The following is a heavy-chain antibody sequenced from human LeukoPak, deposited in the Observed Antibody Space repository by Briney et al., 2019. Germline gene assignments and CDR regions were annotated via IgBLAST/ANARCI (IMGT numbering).Heavy chain of an antibody. Sequence: GASVKVSCKASGYTFTSYGISWVRQAPGQGLEWMGWISAYNGNTNYAQKLQGRVTMTTDTSTSTACMELRSLRSDDTAVYYCAREVADIVATIGAFDIWGQGTMVTVSS. D-gene: IGHD5-12*01. CDR3: AREVADIVATIGAFDI. CDR1: GYTFTSYG. CDR2: ISAYNGNT. V-gene: IGHV1-18*01. J-gene: IGHJ3*02.